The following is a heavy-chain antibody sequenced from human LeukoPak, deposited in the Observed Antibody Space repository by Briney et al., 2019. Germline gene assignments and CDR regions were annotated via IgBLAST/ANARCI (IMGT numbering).Heavy chain of an antibody. D-gene: IGHD2-21*01. CDR3: AKDEREITIPTV. J-gene: IGHJ4*02. CDR2: ISGVGGNT. Sequence: GGSLRLSCAASGFIFSSYAMSWIRQGPGKGLEWVSGISGVGGNTYYADSVKGRFTISRDISKNTLYLQMNSLRAEDTAVYYCAKDEREITIPTVWGQGTLVTVSS. V-gene: IGHV3-23*01. CDR1: GFIFSSYA.